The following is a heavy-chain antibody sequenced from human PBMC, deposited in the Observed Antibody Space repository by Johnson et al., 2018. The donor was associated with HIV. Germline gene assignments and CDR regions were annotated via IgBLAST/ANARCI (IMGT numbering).Heavy chain of an antibody. V-gene: IGHV3-30*02. D-gene: IGHD3-16*02. CDR1: GFTFSSYG. CDR3: AKALTVWGSYRVRPDAFDI. J-gene: IGHJ3*02. Sequence: QMQLVESGGGVVQPGGSLRLSCAASGFTFSSYGMHWVRRTPGQGLAWVAFIRYDGSDKSYADSVKGRFTISRDNSKNTLYLQMNSLRAEDTAVYYCAKALTVWGSYRVRPDAFDIWGQGTMVTVSS. CDR2: IRYDGSDK.